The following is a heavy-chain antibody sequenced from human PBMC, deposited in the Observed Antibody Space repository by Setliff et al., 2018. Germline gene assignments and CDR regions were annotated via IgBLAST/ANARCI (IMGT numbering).Heavy chain of an antibody. Sequence: SETLSLTCTVSGGSISSSSYYWGWIRQPPGKGLEWIGSIYYSGSTYYNPSLKSRVTISVDTSKNQFSLKLSSVTAADTAVYYCAREERYYNFWSGYFDYWGQGTLGTVSS. CDR1: GGSISSSSYY. CDR2: IYYSGST. CDR3: AREERYYNFWSGYFDY. V-gene: IGHV4-39*07. J-gene: IGHJ4*02. D-gene: IGHD3-3*01.